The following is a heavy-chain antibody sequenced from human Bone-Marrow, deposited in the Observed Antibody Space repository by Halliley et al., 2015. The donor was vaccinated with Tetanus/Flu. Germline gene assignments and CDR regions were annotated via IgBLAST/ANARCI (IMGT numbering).Heavy chain of an antibody. Sequence: SGNGNPAFYADSVKGRFAVSRDNSKNTLYLQMNSLRVDDTAVYYCARGRELPVAGTGYFDYWGQGILVTVSS. J-gene: IGHJ4*02. D-gene: IGHD6-19*01. V-gene: IGHV3-23*01. CDR2: SGNGNPA. CDR3: ARGRELPVAGTGYFDY.